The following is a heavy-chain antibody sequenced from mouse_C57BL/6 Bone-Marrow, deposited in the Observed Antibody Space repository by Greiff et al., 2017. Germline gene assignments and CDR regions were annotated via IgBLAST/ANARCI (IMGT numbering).Heavy chain of an antibody. Sequence: VQLQQSGAELVKPGASVKMSCKASGYTFTTYPIEWMKQNHGKSLEWIGNFHPYNDDTKYNEKFKGKATLTVEKSSSTVYLGLSRLTSDDSAVYYCARRSPYDGYKGSWFAYWGQGTLVTVSA. J-gene: IGHJ3*01. CDR1: GYTFTTYP. CDR3: ARRSPYDGYKGSWFAY. CDR2: FHPYNDDT. D-gene: IGHD2-3*01. V-gene: IGHV1-47*01.